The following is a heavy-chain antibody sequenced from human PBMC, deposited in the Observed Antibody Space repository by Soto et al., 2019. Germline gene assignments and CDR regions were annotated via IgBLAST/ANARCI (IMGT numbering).Heavy chain of an antibody. J-gene: IGHJ4*02. D-gene: IGHD2-15*01. V-gene: IGHV1-8*01. Sequence: QVQLVQSGAEVKKPGASVKVSCKASGYTFTSYDINWVRQATGQGLEWMGWMNPNSGNIGYAQKFQGRVTMTRNTSISTAYMELSSLRSEDTAVYYCARGRRGYCSGGSCYHVDYWGQGTLVTVSS. CDR2: MNPNSGNI. CDR1: GYTFTSYD. CDR3: ARGRRGYCSGGSCYHVDY.